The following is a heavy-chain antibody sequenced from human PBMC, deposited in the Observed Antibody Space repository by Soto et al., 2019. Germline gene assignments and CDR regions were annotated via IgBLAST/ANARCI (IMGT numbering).Heavy chain of an antibody. D-gene: IGHD2-21*02. CDR1: GFTFKTHW. V-gene: IGHV3-74*01. Sequence: LRLSCAASGFTFKTHWMNWVRQVPGKGLVWVSRINSDGSTTTYADSVKGRFTISRDNAKNTLSLQMNSLRAEDTAVYYCARSGGDSQYYYALDVWGQGTTVTVSS. CDR3: ARSGGDSQYYYALDV. J-gene: IGHJ6*02. CDR2: INSDGSTT.